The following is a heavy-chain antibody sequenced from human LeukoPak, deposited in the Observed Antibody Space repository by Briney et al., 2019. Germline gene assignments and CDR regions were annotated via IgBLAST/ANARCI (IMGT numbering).Heavy chain of an antibody. CDR2: ISGSGGST. CDR3: AKDLASYDNYYYYMDV. Sequence: GGSLRVSCAASGFTFSSYAMSWVRQARGKGLEWVSAISGSGGSTYYADSVKGRFTISRDNSKNTLCLQMNSLRAEDTAVYYCAKDLASYDNYYYYMDVWGKGTTVTVSS. V-gene: IGHV3-23*01. CDR1: GFTFSSYA. D-gene: IGHD5-18*01. J-gene: IGHJ6*03.